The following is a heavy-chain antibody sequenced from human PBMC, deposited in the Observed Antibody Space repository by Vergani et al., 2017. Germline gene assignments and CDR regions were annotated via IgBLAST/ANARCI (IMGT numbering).Heavy chain of an antibody. D-gene: IGHD6-13*01. CDR1: GGTFSSYA. J-gene: IGHJ5*02. CDR2: IIPIFGTA. Sequence: QVQLVQSGAEVKKPGSSVKVSCKASGGTFSSYAISWVRQAPGQGLEWMGGIIPIFGTANYAQKFQGRVTITADESTSTAYMELSSLRSEDTAVYYCAGVSLGIAAAEGHPLGPWGQGTLVTVSS. CDR3: AGVSLGIAAAEGHPLGP. V-gene: IGHV1-69*01.